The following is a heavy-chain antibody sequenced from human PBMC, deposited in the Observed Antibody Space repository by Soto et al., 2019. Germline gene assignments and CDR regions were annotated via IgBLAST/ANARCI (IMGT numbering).Heavy chain of an antibody. D-gene: IGHD3-10*01. Sequence: QVQLQESGPGLVKPSETLSLTCSVSSVSISNYKWSWIRQTPGMGLEWIGYIDNSGGTSYNPSLRSRVTMSVGTSPKQFSLRLTSVTAADTAVYYCVRQGFGTLHGLVDVWGQGTTVTFSS. CDR1: SVSISNYK. CDR3: VRQGFGTLHGLVDV. CDR2: IDNSGGT. V-gene: IGHV4-59*08. J-gene: IGHJ6*02.